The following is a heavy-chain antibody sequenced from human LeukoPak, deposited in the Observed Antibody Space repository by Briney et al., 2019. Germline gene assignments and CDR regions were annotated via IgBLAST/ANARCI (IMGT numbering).Heavy chain of an antibody. V-gene: IGHV3-23*01. CDR2: ISGSGGST. CDR1: GFTVSSNY. J-gene: IGHJ4*02. CDR3: ASTGGHSSGYYYPGY. Sequence: GGSLRLSCAASGFTVSSNYMGWVRQAPGKGLEWVSAISGSGGSTYYADSVKGRFTISRDNSKNTLYLQMNSLRAEDTAVYYCASTGGHSSGYYYPGYWGQGTLVTVSS. D-gene: IGHD3-22*01.